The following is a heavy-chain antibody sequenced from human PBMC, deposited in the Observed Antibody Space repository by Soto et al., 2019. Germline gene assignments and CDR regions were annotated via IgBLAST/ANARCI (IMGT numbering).Heavy chain of an antibody. J-gene: IGHJ6*02. Sequence: QLSESGGGLLQPGGSLTLSCAASGFTLSTYAMTWVRQPPGKGLEWVSSMNGAATSTSYADSVKGRFTTSRDKSKNTLYLEMRTLRPEDTAVYYCARGGADHYNDGMDVWGQGTTVIVSS. CDR2: MNGAATST. D-gene: IGHD1-20*01. V-gene: IGHV3-23*05. CDR3: ARGGADHYNDGMDV. CDR1: GFTLSTYA.